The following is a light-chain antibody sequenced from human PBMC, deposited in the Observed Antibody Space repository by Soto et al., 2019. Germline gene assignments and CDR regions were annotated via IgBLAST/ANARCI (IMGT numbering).Light chain of an antibody. CDR1: QSVSSN. Sequence: EIVMTQSPATLSVSPGERATLSCRASQSVSSNLAWYQQKPGQAPRLLIYGASTRATGIPARFSGSGSGTEFTLTISGLQCEEFAVYYCQQYNNWLPETFGQGTKVEIK. CDR2: GAS. J-gene: IGKJ1*01. CDR3: QQYNNWLPET. V-gene: IGKV3-15*01.